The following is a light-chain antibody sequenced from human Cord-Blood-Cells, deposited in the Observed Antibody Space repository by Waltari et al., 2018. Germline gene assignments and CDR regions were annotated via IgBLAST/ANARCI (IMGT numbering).Light chain of an antibody. CDR2: EGS. V-gene: IGLV2-23*01. CDR3: CSYSASSTRV. Sequence: QSALTQPASVSGSPGQSVTISCTGTSSDVGGYNLVSWYQQHPGKAPKLMSYEGSTRRAWVSNRFSGSKSGNTASLTIAGVQAEDEADYYCCSYSASSTRVFGGGTKLTVL. CDR1: SSDVGGYNL. J-gene: IGLJ3*02.